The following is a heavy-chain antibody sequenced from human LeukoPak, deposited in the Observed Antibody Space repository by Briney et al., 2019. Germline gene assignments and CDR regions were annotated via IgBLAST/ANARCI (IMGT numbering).Heavy chain of an antibody. CDR2: TSGSGGST. V-gene: IGHV3-23*01. CDR1: GFTFSSYA. D-gene: IGHD3-9*01. Sequence: GGSLRLSCAASGFTFSSYAMSWVRQAPGKGLEWVSATSGSGGSTYYADSVKGRFTTSRDNSKNTLYLQMNSLRAEDTAVYYCAKGVYYDILTGYYYFDYWGQGTLVTVSS. CDR3: AKGVYYDILTGYYYFDY. J-gene: IGHJ4*02.